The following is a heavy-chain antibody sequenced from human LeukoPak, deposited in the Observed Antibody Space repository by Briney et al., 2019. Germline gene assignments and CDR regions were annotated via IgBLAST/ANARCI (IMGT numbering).Heavy chain of an antibody. CDR3: ARDRRVTIFGVVTHRWFDP. D-gene: IGHD3-3*01. CDR1: GGSISSGAYY. V-gene: IGHV4-31*03. J-gene: IGHJ5*02. CDR2: IYNSGST. Sequence: SQTLSLTCTVSGGSISSGAYYWSWIRQLPGKGLEWIGYIYNSGSTDYNPSLKSRLTISVDTPKNQFSLKLSSVTAADTAVYYCARDRRVTIFGVVTHRWFDPWGQGTLVTVSS.